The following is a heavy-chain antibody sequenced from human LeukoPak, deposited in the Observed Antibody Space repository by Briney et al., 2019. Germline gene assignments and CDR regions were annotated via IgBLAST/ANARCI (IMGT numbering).Heavy chain of an antibody. CDR3: ARNPLDYGDQAHYYYYGMDV. J-gene: IGHJ6*02. CDR1: GFTVSSNY. D-gene: IGHD4-17*01. V-gene: IGHV3-66*01. CDR2: IYSGGST. Sequence: GGSLRLSCAASGFTVSSNYMSWVRQAPGKGLEWVSVIYSGGSTYYADSVKGRFTISRDNSKNTLYLQMNSLRAEDTAVYYCARNPLDYGDQAHYYYYGMDVWGQGTTVTVSS.